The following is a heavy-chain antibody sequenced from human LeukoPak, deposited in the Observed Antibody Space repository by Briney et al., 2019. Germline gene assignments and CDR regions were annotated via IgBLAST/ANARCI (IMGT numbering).Heavy chain of an antibody. CDR1: GGSISSYY. CDR2: IYYSGST. V-gene: IGHV4-59*01. J-gene: IGHJ3*01. D-gene: IGHD4/OR15-4a*01. CDR3: ARGPLDYASNDALDV. Sequence: PSETLSLTCTVSGGSISSYYWSWIRQPPGKGLEWIGYIYYSGSTNHNPPLKSRVTISVDTSNNEFSLRLKSVVDADTAMYYCARGPLDYASNDALDVWGQGTMVTVSS.